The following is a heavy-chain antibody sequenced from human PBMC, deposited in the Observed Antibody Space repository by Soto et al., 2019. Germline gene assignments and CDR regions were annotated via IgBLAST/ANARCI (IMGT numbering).Heavy chain of an antibody. D-gene: IGHD6-19*01. Sequence: LRLSCAASGFTFSSYAMSWVRQAPGKGLEWVSIMSGSGGTTFYADSVKGRFTISRADSNNTVYLQMNSLRDEDTALYYCARGTGGSSAWRPLDRWGQGTLVTVSS. CDR2: MSGSGGTT. J-gene: IGHJ5*02. CDR1: GFTFSSYA. CDR3: ARGTGGSSAWRPLDR. V-gene: IGHV3-23*01.